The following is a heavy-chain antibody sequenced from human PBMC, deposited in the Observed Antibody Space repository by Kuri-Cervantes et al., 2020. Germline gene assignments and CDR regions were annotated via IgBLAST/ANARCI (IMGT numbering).Heavy chain of an antibody. CDR2: IIPVFGSA. CDR3: ARTGFTPLDNWFDP. Sequence: SVKVSCKASGGTFSNSAIHWVRQAPGQGLEYMGGIIPVFGSANYAQKFQGRVTITADESTSTTYMELNTLSSDDTAVYYCARTGFTPLDNWFDPWGQGTLVTVSS. J-gene: IGHJ5*02. V-gene: IGHV1-69*13. D-gene: IGHD3/OR15-3a*01. CDR1: GGTFSNSA.